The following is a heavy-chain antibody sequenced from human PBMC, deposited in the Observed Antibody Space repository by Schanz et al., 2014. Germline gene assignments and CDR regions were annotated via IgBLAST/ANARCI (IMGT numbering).Heavy chain of an antibody. CDR1: RFTFSDYW. CDR2: LSGGSSYI. J-gene: IGHJ5*02. Sequence: EVQLVESGGGLVQPGGSLRLSCAASRFTFSDYWMSWVRQAPGKGLEWVSSLSGGSSYIFYADSVKGRFTISRNNAKNSQFLQVNSLRAEDTAVFYCARGSSGSYYANWFDPWGQGTLVTVSS. D-gene: IGHD3-10*01. V-gene: IGHV3-21*01. CDR3: ARGSSGSYYANWFDP.